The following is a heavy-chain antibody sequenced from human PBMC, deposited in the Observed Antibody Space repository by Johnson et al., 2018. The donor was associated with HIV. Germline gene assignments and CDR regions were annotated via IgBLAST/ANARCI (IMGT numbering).Heavy chain of an antibody. D-gene: IGHD6-6*01. J-gene: IGHJ3*02. Sequence: MQLVESGGGVVQPGRSLRLSCAAYGFTFSSYAMHWVRQAPGKGLEWVAVISYDGTNEFYADSVKGRFTVSRDSSKNTLFLQMNSLRAEDTAVYFCAKVHIAARWSDAFDIWGQGTMVTVSS. CDR2: ISYDGTNE. CDR1: GFTFSSYA. V-gene: IGHV3-30*04. CDR3: AKVHIAARWSDAFDI.